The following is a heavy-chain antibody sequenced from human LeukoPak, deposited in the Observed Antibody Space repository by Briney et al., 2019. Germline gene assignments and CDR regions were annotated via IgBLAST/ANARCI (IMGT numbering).Heavy chain of an antibody. J-gene: IGHJ3*02. CDR2: IKQDGSEK. Sequence: GGSLRLSCAASGFTFSSYWMSWVRQAPGKGLEWVANIKQDGSEKYYVDSVKGRFTISRDNAKNSLYLQMNSLRAEDTALYYCAKRSGGNSGAFDIWGQGTMVTVSS. D-gene: IGHD2-8*02. V-gene: IGHV3-7*03. CDR3: AKRSGGNSGAFDI. CDR1: GFTFSSYW.